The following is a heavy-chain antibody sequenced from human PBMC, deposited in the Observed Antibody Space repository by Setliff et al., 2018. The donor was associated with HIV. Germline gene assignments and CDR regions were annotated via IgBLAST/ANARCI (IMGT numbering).Heavy chain of an antibody. CDR1: GFTFSHAW. CDR2: IKSKSDGGTT. V-gene: IGHV3-15*01. D-gene: IGHD2-15*01. Sequence: GESLKISCAASGFTFSHAWMSWVRQAPGKGLEWVAHIKSKSDGGTTNYAAPVEGRFAISRDDSKNTVYLQMNNLKTEDTAVYYCATKGRDVYTLEAPGWGQGTLVTVSS. J-gene: IGHJ4*02. CDR3: ATKGRDVYTLEAPG.